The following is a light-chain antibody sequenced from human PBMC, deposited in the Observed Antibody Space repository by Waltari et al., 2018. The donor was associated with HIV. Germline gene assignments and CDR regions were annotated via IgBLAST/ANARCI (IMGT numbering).Light chain of an antibody. V-gene: IGLV1-47*01. J-gene: IGLJ3*02. Sequence: QSVPTQPPSASGTPGHSVTISCSGSSSNIGSNFVYWYQQLPGTAPKLLIYRNNQRPSGVPDRFSGSKSGTSASLAISGLRSEDEADYYCAAWDDSLREVFGGGTKLTVL. CDR1: SSNIGSNF. CDR3: AAWDDSLREV. CDR2: RNN.